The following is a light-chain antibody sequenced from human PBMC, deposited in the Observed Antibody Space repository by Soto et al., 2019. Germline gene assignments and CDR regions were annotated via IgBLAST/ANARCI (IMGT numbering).Light chain of an antibody. CDR3: QQYNNWPPKIT. CDR1: QSVGSSY. Sequence: EVVLSPSPAILSLSPVESAALSCRASQSVGSSYLAWYQHKSGQAPRLLIYGGSGRARGVPGRFNGSGSGTDFTLIIRRLEPEDFAIYYCQQYNNWPPKITFGQGTRLEIK. J-gene: IGKJ5*01. CDR2: GGS. V-gene: IGKV3D-20*02.